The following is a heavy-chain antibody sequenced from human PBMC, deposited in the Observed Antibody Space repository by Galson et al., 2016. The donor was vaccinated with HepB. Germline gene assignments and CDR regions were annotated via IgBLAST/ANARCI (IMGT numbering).Heavy chain of an antibody. CDR3: AKDGNGEQRPYYFDY. CDR1: GFTFDSYA. J-gene: IGHJ4*02. Sequence: SLRLSCAASGFTFDSYAMTWVRQAPAKGLEWVSAISGSGNDRYYADSVKGRFIISRDNSKNTLYLQMNKVTVDDTAVYFCAKDGNGEQRPYYFDYWGQGIRVTVSS. CDR2: ISGSGNDR. V-gene: IGHV3-23*01. D-gene: IGHD1/OR15-1a*01.